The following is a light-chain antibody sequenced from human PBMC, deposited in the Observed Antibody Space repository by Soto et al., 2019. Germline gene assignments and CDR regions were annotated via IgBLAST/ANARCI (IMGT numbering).Light chain of an antibody. CDR2: GAS. Sequence: DIVLTQSPDTLSLSPGERATLSCRASQSVSSNYLAWYQQKPGQAPRILIYGASTRATGSPDRFSGSGSGTDFTLTISRLEPEDFAVYYCQQYGSASYTFGQGTRLEIK. CDR3: QQYGSASYT. J-gene: IGKJ2*01. V-gene: IGKV3-20*01. CDR1: QSVSSNY.